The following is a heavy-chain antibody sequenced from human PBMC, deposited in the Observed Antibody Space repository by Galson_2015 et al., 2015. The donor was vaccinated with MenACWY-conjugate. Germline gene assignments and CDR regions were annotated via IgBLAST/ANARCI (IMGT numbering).Heavy chain of an antibody. CDR1: GFLFNTYW. CDR3: AKSRGASFYFDS. J-gene: IGHJ4*02. CDR2: INPGGSST. V-gene: IGHV3-74*01. D-gene: IGHD1-26*01. Sequence: LRLSCAASGFLFNTYWMHWVRQAPGKGLVWVSRINPGGSSTTYADSVKDRFTISRDNAKNTLYLQMNSLRPEDTAVFYCAKSRGASFYFDSWGQGALVTVSS.